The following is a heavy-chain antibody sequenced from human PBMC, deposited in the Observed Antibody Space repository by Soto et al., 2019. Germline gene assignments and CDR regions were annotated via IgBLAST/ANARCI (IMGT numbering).Heavy chain of an antibody. CDR3: VAPGGHHFGLDV. CDR1: DNTFTYYG. CDR2: ISGYNANT. D-gene: IGHD2-8*02. Sequence: QAQLVQSGSEVKRPGASVKVSCRSFDNTFTYYGINWVRQAPGQGLEWLGWISGYNANTKEAQKFQDRVSMTADTSTRTAYLEVRSLTSDDTGVYFCVAPGGHHFGLDVWGQGTTVTVSS. V-gene: IGHV1-18*01. J-gene: IGHJ6*02.